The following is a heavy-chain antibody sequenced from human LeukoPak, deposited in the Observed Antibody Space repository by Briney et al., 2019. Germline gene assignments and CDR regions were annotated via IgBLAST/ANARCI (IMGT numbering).Heavy chain of an antibody. Sequence: GGSLRLSCAASGFTFSSYDMHWVRQATGKGLEWVSAIGTAGDAYYPGSVKGRFTISRENAKNSLYLQMNSLRAGDTAVYYCARGRLGDFWGGYYGAPRYYYGMDVWGQGTTVTVSS. V-gene: IGHV3-13*01. CDR3: ARGRLGDFWGGYYGAPRYYYGMDV. CDR1: GFTFSSYD. CDR2: IGTAGDA. D-gene: IGHD3-3*01. J-gene: IGHJ6*02.